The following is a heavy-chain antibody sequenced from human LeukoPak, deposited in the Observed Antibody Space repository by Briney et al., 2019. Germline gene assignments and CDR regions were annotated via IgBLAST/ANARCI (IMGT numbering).Heavy chain of an antibody. V-gene: IGHV1-69*05. D-gene: IGHD3-22*01. CDR3: ARDLPYYDSSGYDHRRWFDP. CDR2: IIPIFGTA. Sequence: ASVKVSCKASGGTFSSYATSWVRQAPGQGLEWMGRIIPIFGTANYAQKFQGRVTITTDESTSTAYMELSSLRSEDTAVYYCARDLPYYDSSGYDHRRWFDPWGQGTLVTASS. J-gene: IGHJ5*02. CDR1: GGTFSSYA.